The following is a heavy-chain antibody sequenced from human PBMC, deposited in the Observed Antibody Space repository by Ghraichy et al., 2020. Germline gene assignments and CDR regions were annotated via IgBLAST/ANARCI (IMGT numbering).Heavy chain of an antibody. Sequence: SVKVSCKASGGTFSSYAISWVRQAPGQGLEWMGGIIPIFGTANYAQKFQGRVTITADESTSTAYMELSSLRSEDTAVYYCARVGRDYYYYYYMDVWGKGTTVTVSS. J-gene: IGHJ6*03. CDR1: GGTFSSYA. CDR3: ARVGRDYYYYYYMDV. V-gene: IGHV1-69*13. CDR2: IIPIFGTA.